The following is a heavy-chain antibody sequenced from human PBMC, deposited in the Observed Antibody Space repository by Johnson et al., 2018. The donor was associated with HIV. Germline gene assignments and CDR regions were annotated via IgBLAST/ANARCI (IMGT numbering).Heavy chain of an antibody. V-gene: IGHV3-7*01. D-gene: IGHD2-21*01. CDR3: AREGDGLRVSDDAFDI. CDR1: GFTFSSYW. Sequence: VQLVESGGGLVQPGGSLRLSCAASGFTFSSYWMSWVRQAPGKGLEWVANIKQDGSETYYVDSVKGRFTISRENAKNSLYLQMNSLRAGDTAVYYCAREGDGLRVSDDAFDIWGQGTMVTVSS. J-gene: IGHJ3*02. CDR2: IKQDGSET.